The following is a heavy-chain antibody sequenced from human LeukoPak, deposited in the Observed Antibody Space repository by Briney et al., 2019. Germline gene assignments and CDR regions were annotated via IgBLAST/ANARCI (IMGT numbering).Heavy chain of an antibody. D-gene: IGHD3-22*01. CDR1: GFTFSSYA. CDR3: AKDQDVGYYDSSRYYDY. CDR2: ISGSGGST. V-gene: IGHV3-23*01. J-gene: IGHJ4*02. Sequence: GGSLRLSCAASGFTFSSYAMSWVRQAPGKGMEWVSAISGSGGSTCYADSVEGRFTISRDNSMNTLYLQMNSLRAEDTAVYYCAKDQDVGYYDSSRYYDYWGQGTLVTVSS.